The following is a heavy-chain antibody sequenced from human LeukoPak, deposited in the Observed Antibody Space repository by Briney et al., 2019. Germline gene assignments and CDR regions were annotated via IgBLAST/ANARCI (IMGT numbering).Heavy chain of an antibody. CDR3: AKGAPSSSSIFDF. D-gene: IGHD6-6*01. CDR1: GFNFANHA. J-gene: IGHJ4*02. CDR2: LSGSGGDT. Sequence: GGSLRLSCAASGFNFANHAMSWVRQAPGKRLEWVSALSGSGGDTFYADSVKGRFTISRDNSKNTLYLQLSSLRPDDTAVYYCAKGAPSSSSIFDFWGPGTLVTVSS. V-gene: IGHV3-23*01.